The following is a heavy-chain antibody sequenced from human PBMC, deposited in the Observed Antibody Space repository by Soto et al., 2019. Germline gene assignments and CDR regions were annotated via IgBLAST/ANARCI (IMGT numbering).Heavy chain of an antibody. CDR3: ARLHWNPRGKNYYYYDTDV. Sequence: SVKVSCKASGGSLSNYAISWVRQAPGQGLEWMGGIIPVSGTSGTSNYAQKFQGRVTITADKSASTAYMELSSLRPEDTAVYYCARLHWNPRGKNYYYYDTDVWGKGTTVTVSS. J-gene: IGHJ6*04. CDR1: GGSLSNYA. D-gene: IGHD1-1*01. CDR2: IIPVSGTS. V-gene: IGHV1-69*06.